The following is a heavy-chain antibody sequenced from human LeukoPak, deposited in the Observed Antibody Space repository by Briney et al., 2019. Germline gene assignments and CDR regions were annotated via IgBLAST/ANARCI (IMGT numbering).Heavy chain of an antibody. Sequence: HPGGSLRLSCAASGFTFSSYAMSWVRQAPGKGLEWVSAISGSGGSTYYADSVKGRFTISRDNSKNTLYLQMNSLRAEDTAVYYCATTYYYDSSGLPNDYWGQGTLVTVSS. D-gene: IGHD3-22*01. J-gene: IGHJ4*02. CDR3: ATTYYYDSSGLPNDY. CDR2: ISGSGGST. V-gene: IGHV3-23*01. CDR1: GFTFSSYA.